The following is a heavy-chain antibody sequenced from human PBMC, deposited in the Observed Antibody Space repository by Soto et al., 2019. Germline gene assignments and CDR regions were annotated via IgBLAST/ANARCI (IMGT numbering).Heavy chain of an antibody. CDR1: GDSISGRSYY. J-gene: IGHJ6*02. V-gene: IGHV4-39*01. Sequence: SETLSLTCTVSGDSISGRSYYWGWIRQPPGKGLEWIGSIYYSGSTYFNPSLNSRVTMSVDTSKSQFSLRLSSVTAADTAVYYCVRVISSSLSLGLPYYYYGMDVWGQGTTVTVSS. D-gene: IGHD6-6*01. CDR3: VRVISSSLSLGLPYYYYGMDV. CDR2: IYYSGST.